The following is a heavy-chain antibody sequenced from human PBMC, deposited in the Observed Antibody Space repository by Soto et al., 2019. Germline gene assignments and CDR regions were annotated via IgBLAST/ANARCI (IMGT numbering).Heavy chain of an antibody. CDR1: SGSISSSNW. V-gene: IGHV4-4*02. CDR2: IYHSGST. Sequence: PSETLSLTCAVSSGSISSSNWWSWVRQPPGKGLEWIGEIYHSGSTNYNPSLKSRVTIPVDKSKNQFSLKLSSVTAADTAVYYCARDRARDYDFWFDPWGQGTLVTVSS. CDR3: ARDRARDYDFWFDP. J-gene: IGHJ5*02. D-gene: IGHD3-3*01.